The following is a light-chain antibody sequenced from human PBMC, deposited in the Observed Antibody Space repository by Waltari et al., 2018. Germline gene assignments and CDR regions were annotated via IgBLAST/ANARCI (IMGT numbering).Light chain of an antibody. J-gene: IGKJ1*01. CDR2: DAS. Sequence: EIVLTQSPASLSLSPGDRATLSCRASQSVGRTLAWYQQRPGQAPSLLIYDASSRATGIPDRFSGSGSGRDFSLTISRLGPEDFAVYYCQKYGTRPATFGQGTKVEVK. V-gene: IGKV3-20*01. CDR3: QKYGTRPAT. CDR1: QSVGRT.